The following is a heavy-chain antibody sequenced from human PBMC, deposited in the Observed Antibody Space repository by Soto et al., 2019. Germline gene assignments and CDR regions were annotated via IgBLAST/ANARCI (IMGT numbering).Heavy chain of an antibody. CDR3: AREGFSSGRAGGFDI. V-gene: IGHV3-23*01. D-gene: IGHD6-19*01. Sequence: EVQLLESGGGLVQPGGSLRLSCATSGFIFAEYVLTWVRQAPGKGLEWVSTIDANGDNAYYAASVKGRFTISRDNSKNTLHVEMKSLRAEDTALYFCAREGFSSGRAGGFDIWGQGTMVTV. J-gene: IGHJ3*02. CDR1: GFIFAEYV. CDR2: IDANGDNA.